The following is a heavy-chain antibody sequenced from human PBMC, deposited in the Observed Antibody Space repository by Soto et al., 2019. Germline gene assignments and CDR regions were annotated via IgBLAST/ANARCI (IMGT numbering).Heavy chain of an antibody. J-gene: IGHJ1*01. D-gene: IGHD4-17*01. Sequence: EVQLLESGGGLEPPGGSLRLSCVTSGFTFTSYGMSWVRQAPGKGLEWVSAISGSSDTYYPDSVKGRFTISRDNSRSTLYLQMNSLRAEDTAVYYWATYGGDSGGYEYFQRWGQGCLVTVSS. CDR1: GFTFTSYG. CDR3: ATYGGDSGGYEYFQR. V-gene: IGHV3-23*01. CDR2: ISGSSDT.